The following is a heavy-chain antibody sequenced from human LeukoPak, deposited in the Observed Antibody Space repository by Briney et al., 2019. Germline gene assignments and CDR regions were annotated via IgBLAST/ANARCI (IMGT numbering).Heavy chain of an antibody. CDR3: AIEGHPYYYFDY. V-gene: IGHV3-53*01. J-gene: IGHJ4*02. Sequence: GGSLRLSCAASGFTVSSNYMSWVRQAPGKGLEWVSVIYSGGGTYYADSVKGRFTISRDNSNNTLYLHMNSLRAEDTAVYYCAIEGHPYYYFDYWGQGTLVTVSS. CDR2: IYSGGGT. D-gene: IGHD3-10*01. CDR1: GFTVSSNY.